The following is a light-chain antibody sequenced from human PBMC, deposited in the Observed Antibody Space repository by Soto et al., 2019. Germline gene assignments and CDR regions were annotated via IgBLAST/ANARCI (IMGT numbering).Light chain of an antibody. CDR2: KAS. CDR1: QSISSY. CDR3: QHYNRSSVA. V-gene: IGKV1-5*03. Sequence: DIPMTQSPSPLPASVGNRLTTPGRASQSISSYLNWYQQKPGKAPKLLIYKASTLKSGVPSRFRGSGSGTEFTLTISSLQPDDFATYYCQHYNRSSVAFGQGTKVDIK. J-gene: IGKJ1*01.